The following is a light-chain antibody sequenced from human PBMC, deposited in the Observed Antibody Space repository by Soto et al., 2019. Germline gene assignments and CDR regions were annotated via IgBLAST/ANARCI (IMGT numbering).Light chain of an antibody. J-gene: IGKJ4*01. V-gene: IGKV3D-20*01. CDR1: ESVGRDY. Sequence: EIVLTQSPATLSLSPGERATLSCGASESVGRDYLAWYQQKPGLAPRLLIYGASNRATGIPDRFSGSGSGTAFTVIISRLEPEDFAVYFCEQYASSPLTFGGGTEVEIK. CDR2: GAS. CDR3: EQYASSPLT.